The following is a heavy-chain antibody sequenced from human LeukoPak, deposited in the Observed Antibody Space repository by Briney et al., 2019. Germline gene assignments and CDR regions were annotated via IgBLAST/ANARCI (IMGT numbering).Heavy chain of an antibody. CDR3: AKVASGSYFDY. V-gene: IGHV3-33*06. D-gene: IGHD1-26*01. CDR1: GFTFSSYG. J-gene: IGHJ4*02. CDR2: IWYDGSNK. Sequence: GGSLRLSCAASGFTFSSYGMHWVRQAPGKGLEWVAVIWYDGSNKYYADSVKGLFTISRDNSKNTLYLQMNSLRAEDTAVYYCAKVASGSYFDYWGQGTLVTVSS.